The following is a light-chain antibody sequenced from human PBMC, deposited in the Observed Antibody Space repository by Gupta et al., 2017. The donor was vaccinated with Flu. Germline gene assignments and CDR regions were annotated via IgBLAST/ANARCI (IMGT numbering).Light chain of an antibody. CDR2: AAS. J-gene: IGKJ2*02. CDR1: QRINSKY. V-gene: IGKV3-20*01. CDR3: QQYSSSPRT. Sequence: DIVLTQSPGTLSLSPGERGTLSCRASQRINSKYLAWYQQKPGQAPRLLIYAASSRATGVPDRFSGSGSGTDFTLTISRREPEDFAVYYCQQYSSSPRTFGQGTKLEI.